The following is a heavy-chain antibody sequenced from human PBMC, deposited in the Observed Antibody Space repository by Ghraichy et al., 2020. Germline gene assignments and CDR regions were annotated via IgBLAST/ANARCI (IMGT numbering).Heavy chain of an antibody. CDR1: GFTFSSSA. J-gene: IGHJ3*02. V-gene: IGHV3-23*01. CDR2: ISGSGGST. CDR3: AKNLAYSSTWYGAFDI. D-gene: IGHD6-13*01. Sequence: GGSLRLSCAASGFTFSSSAMSWVRQAPGKGLEWVSAISGSGGSTYYADSVKGRFTISRDNSNNTLYLQMNSLRAEDTAVYYCAKNLAYSSTWYGAFDIWGQGTMVIVSS.